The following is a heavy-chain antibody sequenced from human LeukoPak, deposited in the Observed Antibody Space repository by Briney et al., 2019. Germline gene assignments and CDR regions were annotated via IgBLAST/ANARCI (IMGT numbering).Heavy chain of an antibody. CDR1: GGTFSSYA. J-gene: IGHJ4*02. V-gene: IGHV1-69*04. D-gene: IGHD3-22*01. CDR2: IIPILGIA. CDR3: AGGASTDSSGYYYFDY. Sequence: SVKVSCKASGGTFSSYAISWVRQAPGQGLEWMGRIIPILGIANYAQKFQGRVTITADESTSTAYMELSSLRPEDTAVYYCAGGASTDSSGYYYFDYWGQGTLVTVSS.